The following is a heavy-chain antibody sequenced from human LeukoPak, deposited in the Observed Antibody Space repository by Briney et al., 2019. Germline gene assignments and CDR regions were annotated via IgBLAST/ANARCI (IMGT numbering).Heavy chain of an antibody. CDR3: AKLGITMIGGV. CDR2: IRSSGSTI. CDR1: GFTFSSYE. V-gene: IGHV3-48*03. D-gene: IGHD3-10*02. Sequence: PGGSLRLSCAASGFTFSSYEMNWVSQAPGKGLEWVSYIRSSGSTIYYADSVKGRFTISRDNSKNSLYLQMNSLRAEDRAVCYCAKLGITMIGGVWGKGTTVTISS. J-gene: IGHJ6*04.